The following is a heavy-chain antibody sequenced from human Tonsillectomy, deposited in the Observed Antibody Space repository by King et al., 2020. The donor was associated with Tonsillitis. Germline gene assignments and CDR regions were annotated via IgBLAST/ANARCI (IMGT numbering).Heavy chain of an antibody. CDR1: GFTFSSYS. J-gene: IGHJ6*02. D-gene: IGHD2-15*01. Sequence: VQLVESGGGLVKPGGSLRLSCAASGFTFSSYSMNWVRQAPGKGLEWVSSISSSTSYIYYADSVKGRFTISRDNAKNSLYLQMNSLRAGDTAVYYCASLYFSGGSCYSDAHYYYGMDVWGQGTTVTVSS. CDR3: ASLYFSGGSCYSDAHYYYGMDV. CDR2: ISSSTSYI. V-gene: IGHV3-21*01.